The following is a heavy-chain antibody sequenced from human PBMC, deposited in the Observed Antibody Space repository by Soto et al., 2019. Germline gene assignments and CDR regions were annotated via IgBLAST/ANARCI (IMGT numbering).Heavy chain of an antibody. CDR1: GGTFSSYA. D-gene: IGHD3-3*01. CDR2: IIPIFGTA. V-gene: IGHV1-69*06. J-gene: IGHJ4*02. Sequence: ASVKVSCKASGGTFSSYAISWVRQAPGQGLEWMGGIIPIFGTANYAQKFQGRVTITADKSTSTAYMELSSLRSEDTAVYYCARDRRTYYDFWSGYCSFDYWGQGTLVTVS. CDR3: ARDRRTYYDFWSGYCSFDY.